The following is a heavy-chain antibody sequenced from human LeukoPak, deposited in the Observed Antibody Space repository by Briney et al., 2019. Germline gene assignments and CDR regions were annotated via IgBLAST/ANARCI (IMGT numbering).Heavy chain of an antibody. V-gene: IGHV3-23*01. D-gene: IGHD6-19*01. Sequence: GGPLRLSCAASGFTFSNYAMNWVRQAPGRGLEWVSSIRPSGDNTHYGHSVKGRFTISRDNSKNTVYLQMNNVGVDDTAVYYCARVAGWHWFDPWGQGTLVTVSS. CDR3: ARVAGWHWFDP. CDR1: GFTFSNYA. CDR2: IRPSGDNT. J-gene: IGHJ5*02.